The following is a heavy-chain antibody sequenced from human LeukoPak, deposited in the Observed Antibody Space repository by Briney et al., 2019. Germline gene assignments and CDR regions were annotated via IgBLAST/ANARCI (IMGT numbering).Heavy chain of an antibody. Sequence: SQTLSLTCTVSGGSISGGGYYWTWIRQHPGKGLEWIGYIYYSESTYYNPSLKSRVTISIDTSKNQFSLKLSSVTAADTAVYYCARRGFYNSSGYPHFDDWGQGTLVTVSS. CDR3: ARRGFYNSSGYPHFDD. D-gene: IGHD3-22*01. J-gene: IGHJ4*02. V-gene: IGHV4-31*03. CDR1: GGSISGGGYY. CDR2: IYYSEST.